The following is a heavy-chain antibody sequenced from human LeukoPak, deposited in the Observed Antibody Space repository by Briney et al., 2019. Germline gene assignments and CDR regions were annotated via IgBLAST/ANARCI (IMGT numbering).Heavy chain of an antibody. CDR3: ARGLRWFDP. CDR2: INHSGST. J-gene: IGHJ5*02. CDR1: GGSFSGYY. V-gene: IGHV4-34*01. Sequence: SETLSLTCAVSGGSFSGYYWSWIRQPPGKGLEWIGEINHSGSTNYNPSLKSRVTISVDTSNNQFSLKLSSVTAADTAVYYCARGLRWFDPWGQGTLVTVSS.